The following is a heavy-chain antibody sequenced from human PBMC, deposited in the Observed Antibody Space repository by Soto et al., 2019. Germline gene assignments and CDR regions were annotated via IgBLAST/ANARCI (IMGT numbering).Heavy chain of an antibody. CDR2: VYYTGTT. V-gene: IGHV4-59*01. CDR3: AVSTGGPKYYFDS. Sequence: SETLSLTCTVSGHSINNFYWSWIRQSPGKGLEWIGNVYYTGTTNYNPSLNSRVTISIDTSRKHFSLNLNSLTAADTAIYYCAVSTGGPKYYFDSWGQGALVNVSS. CDR1: GHSINNFY. J-gene: IGHJ4*02. D-gene: IGHD2-8*02.